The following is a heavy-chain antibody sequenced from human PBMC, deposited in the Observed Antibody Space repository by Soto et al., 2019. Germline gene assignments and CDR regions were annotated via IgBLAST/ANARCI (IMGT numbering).Heavy chain of an antibody. CDR3: ARDNKGGYSGYEDGRNDYGMDV. D-gene: IGHD5-12*01. V-gene: IGHV1-46*01. CDR1: GYTFTSYY. Sequence: GASVKVSCKASGYTFTSYYIHWVRQAPGQGLEWMGIINPSGGSTSYAQKFQGRVTMTRDTSTSTVYMELSSLRSEDTAVYYCARDNKGGYSGYEDGRNDYGMDVWGQGTTVTVSS. J-gene: IGHJ6*02. CDR2: INPSGGST.